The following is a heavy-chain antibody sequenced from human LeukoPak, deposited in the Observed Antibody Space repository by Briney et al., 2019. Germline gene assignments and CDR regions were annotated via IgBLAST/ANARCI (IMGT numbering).Heavy chain of an antibody. V-gene: IGHV1-18*01. D-gene: IGHD3-10*01. CDR1: GYTFTSYG. Sequence: GASVKVSCKASGYTFTSYGISWVRQAPGQGLEWMGWISAYNGNTNYAQKLQGRVTMTTDTSTSTAYMELRSLRSDDTAVYYCARARRRSGSYYNHFDYWGQGTLVTVSS. CDR3: ARARRRSGSYYNHFDY. J-gene: IGHJ4*02. CDR2: ISAYNGNT.